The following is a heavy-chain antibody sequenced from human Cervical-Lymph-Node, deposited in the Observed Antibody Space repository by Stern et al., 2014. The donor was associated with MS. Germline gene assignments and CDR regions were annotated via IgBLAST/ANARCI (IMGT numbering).Heavy chain of an antibody. CDR3: ARGVMVAATYAYDI. CDR2: INSDESST. D-gene: IGHD2-15*01. J-gene: IGHJ3*02. Sequence: EVQLEDSGGGLVQPGGSLRLSCAASGFTFSTYWMHWVRQAPGKGLVWVSRINSDESSTTYADSVKGRFSISRDNDKNTLYLQMNSLRAEDTAVYYCARGVMVAATYAYDIWGQGTMVTISS. V-gene: IGHV3-74*02. CDR1: GFTFSTYW.